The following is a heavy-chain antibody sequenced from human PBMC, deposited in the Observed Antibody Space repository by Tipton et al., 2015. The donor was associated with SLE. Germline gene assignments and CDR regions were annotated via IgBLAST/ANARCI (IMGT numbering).Heavy chain of an antibody. CDR2: IMASHDVA. V-gene: IGHV1-69*05. CDR1: GDTLSKNA. J-gene: IGHJ3*02. Sequence: QLVQSGAEVKKPGSSVKVSCKASGDTLSKNAITWVRQAPGQGLEWMGGIMASHDVAHYAQKFQGRLTITTDESTATAYMALSGQTSEYSAMYCCTSPYVLGGGSDICGQGTMVTV. CDR3: TSPYVLGGGSDI. D-gene: IGHD3-16*01.